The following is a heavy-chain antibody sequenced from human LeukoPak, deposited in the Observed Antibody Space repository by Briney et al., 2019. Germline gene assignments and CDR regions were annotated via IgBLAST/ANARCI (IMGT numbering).Heavy chain of an antibody. V-gene: IGHV3-15*01. J-gene: IGHJ4*02. CDR3: TIDDAFVGVGELDY. CDR2: IKSKTSGATT. Sequence: GGSLRLSCAASGFSFNIAWMSWVRQAPGKGLEWVGRIKSKTSGATTDYAAPVKGRFIISRDDSQNRGFLQMNSLQTEDTAVYYCTIDDAFVGVGELDYWGQSSLVTVSS. CDR1: GFSFNIAW. D-gene: IGHD2-21*01.